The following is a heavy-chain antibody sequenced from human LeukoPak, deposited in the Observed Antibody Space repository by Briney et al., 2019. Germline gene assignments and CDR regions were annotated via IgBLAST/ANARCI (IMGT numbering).Heavy chain of an antibody. CDR3: AKDIYNEDYGDYMGWYFDL. V-gene: IGHV3-30*18. CDR2: ISYDGSNK. J-gene: IGHJ2*01. D-gene: IGHD4-17*01. Sequence: PGGSLRLSCAASGFTFSSYGMHWVRQAPGKGLEWVAVISYDGSNKYYADSVKGRFTISRDNSKNTLYLQMNSLRAEDTAVYYCAKDIYNEDYGDYMGWYFDLWGRGTLVTVSS. CDR1: GFTFSSYG.